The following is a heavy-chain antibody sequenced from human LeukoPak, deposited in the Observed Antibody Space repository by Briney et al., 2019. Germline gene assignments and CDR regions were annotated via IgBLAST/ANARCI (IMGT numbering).Heavy chain of an antibody. D-gene: IGHD6-6*01. CDR3: ASGGSSSQWGAEYFQH. Sequence: GESLKISCKASGYSFTNYWIGWVRQMPGKGLEWMGIIYPGDSDTRYSPSFQGQVTISADKSISTAYLQWSSLKASDTAMYYCASGGSSSQWGAEYFQHWGQGTLVTVSS. CDR2: IYPGDSDT. J-gene: IGHJ1*01. V-gene: IGHV5-51*01. CDR1: GYSFTNYW.